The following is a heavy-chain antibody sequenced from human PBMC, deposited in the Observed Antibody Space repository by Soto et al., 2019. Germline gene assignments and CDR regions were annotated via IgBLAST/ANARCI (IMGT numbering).Heavy chain of an antibody. CDR3: AKGGMVRGVIRGPFDY. D-gene: IGHD3-10*01. CDR1: GFTFSSYG. V-gene: IGHV3-30*18. J-gene: IGHJ4*02. CDR2: ISYDGSDK. Sequence: QVQVVESGGGVVQPGRSLRLSCVVSGFTFSSYGMHWVRQAPGKGLEWVAVISYDGSDKYFADSVKGRFTISRDNSKNTLYLQMNSLRAEDTAVYYCAKGGMVRGVIRGPFDYWGQGTLVTVSS.